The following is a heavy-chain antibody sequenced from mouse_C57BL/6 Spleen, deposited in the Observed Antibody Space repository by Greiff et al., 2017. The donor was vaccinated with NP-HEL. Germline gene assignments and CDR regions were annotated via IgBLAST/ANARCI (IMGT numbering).Heavy chain of an antibody. D-gene: IGHD2-2*01. CDR3: ATLYGYDGDFDY. Sequence: EVKLVESGGGLVKPGGSLKLSCAASGFTFSDYGMHWVRQAPEKGLEWVAYISSGSSTIYYADTVKGRFTISRDNAKNTLFLQMTSLRSEDTAMYYCATLYGYDGDFDYWGQGTTLTVSS. CDR2: ISSGSSTI. CDR1: GFTFSDYG. J-gene: IGHJ2*01. V-gene: IGHV5-17*01.